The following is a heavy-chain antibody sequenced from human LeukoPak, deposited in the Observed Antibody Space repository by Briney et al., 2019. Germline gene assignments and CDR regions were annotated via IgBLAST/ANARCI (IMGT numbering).Heavy chain of an antibody. Sequence: PGGSLRLSCAASGFTFSSYGMHWVRQVPGKGLEWVAVISYDGSNKYYADSVKGRFTISRDNAKNSLYLQMNSLRAEDTAVYYCARDRGSDYGDYLYYYYGMDVWGQGTTVTVSS. CDR1: GFTFSSYG. D-gene: IGHD4-17*01. J-gene: IGHJ6*02. CDR2: ISYDGSNK. V-gene: IGHV3-30*03. CDR3: ARDRGSDYGDYLYYYYGMDV.